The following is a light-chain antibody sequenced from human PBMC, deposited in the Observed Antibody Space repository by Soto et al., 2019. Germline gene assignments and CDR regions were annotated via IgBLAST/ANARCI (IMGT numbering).Light chain of an antibody. CDR3: PQYIQWPRYS. CDR2: GAS. J-gene: IGKJ2*03. V-gene: IGKV3-15*01. Sequence: EIVMTQSPATLSVSPGERATLSCRASQSVSSNLAWYQQKPGQAPRLLIYGASSRATGIPARFSGSGSGTEFTLTISSLQSEDFAVYSCPQYIQWPRYSFGLGTKLEIK. CDR1: QSVSSN.